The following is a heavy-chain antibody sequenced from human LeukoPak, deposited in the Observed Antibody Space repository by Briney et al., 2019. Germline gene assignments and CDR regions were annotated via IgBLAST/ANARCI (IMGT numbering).Heavy chain of an antibody. J-gene: IGHJ3*02. CDR3: AKGNRPYYYDTTSGLDTFDI. D-gene: IGHD3-22*01. Sequence: GGSLRLSCAASGFTFDAYAMHWVRQVPGKGLEWVAGISWGSGGIGYADSVKGRFTISRDNAKNSVYLQMNSLRREDMALYYCAKGNRPYYYDTTSGLDTFDIWGQGTMVTVSS. V-gene: IGHV3-9*03. CDR1: GFTFDAYA. CDR2: ISWGSGGI.